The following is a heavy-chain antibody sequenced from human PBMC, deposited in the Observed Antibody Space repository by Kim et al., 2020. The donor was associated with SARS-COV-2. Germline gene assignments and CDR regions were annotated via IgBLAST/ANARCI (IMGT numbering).Heavy chain of an antibody. V-gene: IGHV5-51*01. CDR1: GYSFTSYW. J-gene: IGHJ6*02. Sequence: GESLKISCKGSGYSFTSYWIGWVRQMPGKGLEWMGIIYPDDSDIRYSPSFPGQVTISADKSISTAYLQWSSLKASDTAMYYCARANWNDGYYYYGMDVWGQGTTVTVSS. D-gene: IGHD1-20*01. CDR3: ARANWNDGYYYYGMDV. CDR2: IYPDDSDI.